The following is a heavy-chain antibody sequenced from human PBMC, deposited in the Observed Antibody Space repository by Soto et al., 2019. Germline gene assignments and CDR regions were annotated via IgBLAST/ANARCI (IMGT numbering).Heavy chain of an antibody. Sequence: SETLSLTCTVSGGSISSSSYYWGWIRQPPERGLQGIGHIFYSGSAYYNPSLKSRVTMSVDTSKNQFSLKLNSVTAADTAVYYCARVTGYSYTPWSQGTLVTVSS. CDR3: ARVTGYSYTP. D-gene: IGHD5-18*01. J-gene: IGHJ5*02. CDR1: GGSISSSSYY. V-gene: IGHV4-39*01. CDR2: IFYSGSA.